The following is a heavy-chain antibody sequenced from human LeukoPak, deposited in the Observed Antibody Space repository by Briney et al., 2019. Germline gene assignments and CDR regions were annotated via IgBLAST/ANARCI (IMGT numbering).Heavy chain of an antibody. CDR2: MSSSGSTT. V-gene: IGHV3-48*03. CDR1: GFIFDNYE. Sequence: GRSLRLTCTASGFIFDNYEMNWVGQPPGKGLEWVAYMSSSGSTTYYAASVKGRFTISRDNARDSLFLQMNSLRVEDTAIYYCARAGLLFYFDYWGQGALVTVSS. J-gene: IGHJ4*02. CDR3: ARAGLLFYFDY. D-gene: IGHD2/OR15-2a*01.